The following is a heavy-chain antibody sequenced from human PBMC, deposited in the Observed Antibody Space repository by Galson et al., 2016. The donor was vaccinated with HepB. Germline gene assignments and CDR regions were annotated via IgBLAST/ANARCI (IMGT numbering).Heavy chain of an antibody. CDR3: AGDNRFYYYDTGGLFSGRYHSGLDV. J-gene: IGHJ6*02. V-gene: IGHV4-61*08. CDR2: MSYSGNT. CDR1: GGSISSGGYY. Sequence: SETLSLTCTVSGGSISSGGYYWTWIRQPPGKGLEWIGYMSYSGNTNYSPSLKSRVTISIDTSKNQFSLKVTSVTSADTAVYYCAGDNRFYYYDTGGLFSGRYHSGLDVWGQGTTVTVSS. D-gene: IGHD3-22*01.